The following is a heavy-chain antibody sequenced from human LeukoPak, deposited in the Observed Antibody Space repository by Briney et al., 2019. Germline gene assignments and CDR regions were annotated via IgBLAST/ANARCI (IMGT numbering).Heavy chain of an antibody. Sequence: ASVTVSCKASGYTFTGYYIHWVRQAPGQGLEWMGWINPNSGDTNYAQKFQGRVTMTRDTSIRTAYTELSGLRSDDTAVYYCAMNPYEYYFDYWGQGTLATVSS. V-gene: IGHV1-2*02. CDR3: AMNPYEYYFDY. D-gene: IGHD5-12*01. CDR1: GYTFTGYY. J-gene: IGHJ4*02. CDR2: INPNSGDT.